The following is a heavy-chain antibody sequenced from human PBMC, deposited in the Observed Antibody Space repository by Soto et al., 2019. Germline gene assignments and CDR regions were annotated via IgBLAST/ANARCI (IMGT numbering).Heavy chain of an antibody. V-gene: IGHV4-34*01. D-gene: IGHD2-21*02. CDR1: GGSFSGYY. J-gene: IGHJ2*01. Sequence: QVQLQQWGAGLLKPSETLSLTCAVYGGSFSGYYWSWIRQPPGKGLEWIGEINHIGSSNYNPSLNSRVTLSVDTSKNQFSLKLSSVTSADTAVYYCARPLGGLRYFDLWGRGTLVTVSS. CDR3: ARPLGGLRYFDL. CDR2: INHIGSS.